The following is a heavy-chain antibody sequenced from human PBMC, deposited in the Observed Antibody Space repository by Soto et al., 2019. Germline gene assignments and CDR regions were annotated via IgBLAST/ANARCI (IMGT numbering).Heavy chain of an antibody. CDR1: GFTFSNFA. V-gene: IGHV3-23*01. D-gene: IGHD3-16*01. J-gene: IGHJ3*02. CDR3: ASLPAAYDYIWGSYADTFDI. Sequence: EVQLLESGGGLVQPGGSLRLSCAASGFTFSNFAVSWVHQAPGKGLEWVSTITGSGENTHYADSVRGRFTISRDNSKNTLDLQMNSLRAEDTAVYYCASLPAAYDYIWGSYADTFDIWGQGTMVTVSS. CDR2: ITGSGENT.